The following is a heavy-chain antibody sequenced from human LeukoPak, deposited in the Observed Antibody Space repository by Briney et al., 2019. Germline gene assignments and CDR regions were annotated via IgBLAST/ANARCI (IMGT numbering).Heavy chain of an antibody. V-gene: IGHV4-34*01. CDR2: INHSGSS. D-gene: IGHD1-7*01. J-gene: IGHJ4*02. CDR3: ARDPGIIGTAVDF. Sequence: SETLSLTCVVSGGSYTSYYCNWFRQPPGKGLEWIGEINHSGSSSYNPSLQSRVTMSVNTSNNQFSLKMTSVTAADTAVYYCARDPGIIGTAVDFWGKGTLVTVSS. CDR1: GGSYTSYY.